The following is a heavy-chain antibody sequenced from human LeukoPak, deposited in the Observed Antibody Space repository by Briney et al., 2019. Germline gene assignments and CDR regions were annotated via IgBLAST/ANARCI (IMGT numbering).Heavy chain of an antibody. CDR3: ASAYGSGTYYPLFDS. CDR1: GGSISSGAYS. J-gene: IGHJ4*02. CDR2: IYLSGSA. D-gene: IGHD3-10*01. V-gene: IGHV4-30-2*06. Sequence: SETLSLTCAVSGGSISSGAYSWSWIRQSPRKGLEWIGYIYLSGSAYYNPSLKSRVTISVDRSKNEFSLHLSSVTAADTAVYYCASAYGSGTYYPLFDSWGQGTLVTVSS.